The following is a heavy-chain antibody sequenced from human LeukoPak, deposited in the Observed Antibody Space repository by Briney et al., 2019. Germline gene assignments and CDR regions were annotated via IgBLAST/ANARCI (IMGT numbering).Heavy chain of an antibody. V-gene: IGHV1-18*01. D-gene: IGHD1-26*01. CDR2: ISAYNGNT. J-gene: IGHJ4*02. CDR3: ARDLIGYSYGLMSDY. CDR1: GYTFTSYG. Sequence: ASVKVSCKASGYTFTSYGISWVRQAPGQGLEWMGWISAYNGNTNYAQKLQGRVTMTTDTSTSTAYLDLRSLRSDDTAVYYCARDLIGYSYGLMSDYWGQGTLVTVSS.